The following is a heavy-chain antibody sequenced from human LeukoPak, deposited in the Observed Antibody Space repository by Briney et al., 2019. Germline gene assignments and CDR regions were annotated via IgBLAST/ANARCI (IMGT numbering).Heavy chain of an antibody. CDR2: IIPIFGTA. CDR1: GGTFSSYA. V-gene: IGHV1-69*05. D-gene: IGHD5-18*01. CDR3: PSGYSSYMDV. Sequence: GASVKVSCKASGGTFSSYAISWVRQAPGQGLEWMGGIIPIFGTANYAQKFQGRVTITRDESSRTAYVELTSLSSEDTAVYYCPSGYSSYMDVWGKGTTVSVPS. J-gene: IGHJ6*03.